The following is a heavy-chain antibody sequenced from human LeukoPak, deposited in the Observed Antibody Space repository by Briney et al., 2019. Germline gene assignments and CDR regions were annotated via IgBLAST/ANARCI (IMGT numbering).Heavy chain of an antibody. CDR1: GLTFSAAW. D-gene: IGHD3-22*01. V-gene: IGHV3-7*01. CDR3: ADFDRS. Sequence: GGSLRLSCAASGLTFSAAWMSWVRQAPGKGLEWVATINTDGSNRYYVDSAKGRFTISRDNAKNSLYLQMDSLRADDTALYYCADFDRSWGQGTLVTVSS. J-gene: IGHJ4*02. CDR2: INTDGSNR.